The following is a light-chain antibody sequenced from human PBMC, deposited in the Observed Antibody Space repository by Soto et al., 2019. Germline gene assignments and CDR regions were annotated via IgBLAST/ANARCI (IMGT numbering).Light chain of an antibody. V-gene: IGKV3-11*01. CDR2: DGS. CDR1: QSVWNY. J-gene: IGKJ4*01. CDR3: QQRSSWPT. Sequence: DIVLTQSPATLSLSPGERAALSCRASQSVWNYLVWYQQYPGQAPRLLIYDGSTRAIGVPARFSGSGSGTDFTLTITNLEPEDSAVYYCQQRSSWPTFGGGTKVEIK.